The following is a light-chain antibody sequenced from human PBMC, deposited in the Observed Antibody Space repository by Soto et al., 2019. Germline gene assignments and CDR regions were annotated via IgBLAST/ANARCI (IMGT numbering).Light chain of an antibody. V-gene: IGLV3-25*03. CDR2: KET. CDR1: ALPKQY. J-gene: IGLJ2*01. Sequence: SYELTQPPSVSVSPGQTARITCSGDALPKQYAYWYHQKSGQAPVLVICKETERPSGIPERFSGSTSGTTVTLTISGVQAEDEGDYYCQSADSSATFRDVVFGGGTKLTVL. CDR3: QSADSSATFRDVV.